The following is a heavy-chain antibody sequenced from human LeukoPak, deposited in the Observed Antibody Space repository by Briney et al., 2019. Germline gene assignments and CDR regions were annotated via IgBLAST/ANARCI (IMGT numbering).Heavy chain of an antibody. Sequence: SETLSLTCAVYGGSFRGYYWSWIRQPRGKGLEWIGEINHSRSTNYNPSLKSRVTISVDSCKNQFSLKLSSVTARDTAVYYCARGGKRVVVPAAPARKIDYWGQGTLVTVSS. J-gene: IGHJ4*02. CDR2: INHSRST. D-gene: IGHD2-2*01. CDR3: ARGGKRVVVPAAPARKIDY. CDR1: GGSFRGYY. V-gene: IGHV4-34*01.